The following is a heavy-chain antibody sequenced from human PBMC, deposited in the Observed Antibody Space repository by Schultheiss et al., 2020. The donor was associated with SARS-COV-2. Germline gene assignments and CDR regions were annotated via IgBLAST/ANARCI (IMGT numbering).Heavy chain of an antibody. D-gene: IGHD6-6*01. CDR1: GGSISSYY. Sequence: SETLSLTCTVSGGSISSYYWSWIRQPPGKGLEWIGYIYYSGSTNYNPSLKSRLTITVDTSKNQFSLKLSSVTAADTAVYYCARIAARPPRRVGAFDIWGQGTMVTVSS. CDR2: IYYSGST. J-gene: IGHJ3*02. CDR3: ARIAARPPRRVGAFDI. V-gene: IGHV4-59*01.